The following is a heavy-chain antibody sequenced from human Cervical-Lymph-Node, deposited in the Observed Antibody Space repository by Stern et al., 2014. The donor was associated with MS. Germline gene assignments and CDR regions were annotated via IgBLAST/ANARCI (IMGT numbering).Heavy chain of an antibody. D-gene: IGHD3-3*01. J-gene: IGHJ3*02. CDR3: ARQIPYYDFWSGPGAFDI. CDR1: GGSISSGGYY. CDR2: IYYSGST. V-gene: IGHV4-31*01. Sequence: QVQLQESGPGLMKPSQTLSLTCTVSGGSISSGGYYWSWIRQHPGKGLEWIGYIYYSGSTYYNPSLKSLVTISVDTSKNQFSLKLSSVTAADTAVYYCARQIPYYDFWSGPGAFDIWGQGTMVTVSS.